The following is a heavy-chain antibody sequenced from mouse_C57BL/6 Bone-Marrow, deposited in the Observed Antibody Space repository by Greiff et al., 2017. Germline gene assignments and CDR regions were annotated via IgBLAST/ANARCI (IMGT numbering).Heavy chain of an antibody. Sequence: EVQVVESGAGLVKPGGSLKLSCAASGFTFSSYAMSWVRQTPEKRLEWVAYISSGGDYISYADPVKGRFTISRDNARNTLYLQMSSLKSEDTAMYYCTRVGLCYDGYSGFAYWGQGTLVTVSA. J-gene: IGHJ3*01. D-gene: IGHD2-3*01. CDR1: GFTFSSYA. CDR2: ISSGGDYI. V-gene: IGHV5-9-1*02. CDR3: TRVGLCYDGYSGFAY.